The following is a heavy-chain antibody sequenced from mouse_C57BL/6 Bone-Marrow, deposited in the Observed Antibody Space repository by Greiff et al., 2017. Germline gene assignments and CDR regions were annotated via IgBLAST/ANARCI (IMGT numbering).Heavy chain of an antibody. Sequence: EVQLKESGGDLVKPGGSLKLSCAASGFTFSSYGMSWVRQTPDKRLEWVATISSGGSYTYYPDSLKGRFTISRDNAKNTLYLQMSSLKSEDTAMYYCARHPFITTLSHCYFDVWGTGTTVTVSS. CDR1: GFTFSSYG. J-gene: IGHJ1*03. CDR3: ARHPFITTLSHCYFDV. D-gene: IGHD1-1*01. CDR2: ISSGGSYT. V-gene: IGHV5-6*01.